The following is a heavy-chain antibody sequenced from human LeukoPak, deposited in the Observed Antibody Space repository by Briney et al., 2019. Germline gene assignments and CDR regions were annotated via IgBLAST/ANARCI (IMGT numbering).Heavy chain of an antibody. J-gene: IGHJ3*02. Sequence: GGSLRLPCAASGFTFSSYSMNWVRQAPGKGLEWVSSISSSSSYIYYADSVKGRFTISRDNAKNSLYLQMNSLRAEDTAVYYCARGYSSGWYDAFDIWGQGTMVTVSS. D-gene: IGHD6-19*01. CDR2: ISSSSSYI. CDR1: GFTFSSYS. CDR3: ARGYSSGWYDAFDI. V-gene: IGHV3-21*01.